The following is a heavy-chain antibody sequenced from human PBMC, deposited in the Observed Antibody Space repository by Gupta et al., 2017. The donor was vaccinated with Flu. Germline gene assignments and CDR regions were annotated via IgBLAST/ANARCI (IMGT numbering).Heavy chain of an antibody. D-gene: IGHD4-4*01. CDR1: GFNFSSYA. CDR3: TPSTPGSVTY. V-gene: IGHV3-23*01. J-gene: IGHJ4*02. Sequence: GFNFSSYAMSWVSQAPGKGLEWVSAISGSGISKYYADSVKGRFTISRDNSKNTLFLQLNSLRAEETAVYYCTPSTPGSVTYWGQGTLVTVSS. CDR2: ISGSGISK.